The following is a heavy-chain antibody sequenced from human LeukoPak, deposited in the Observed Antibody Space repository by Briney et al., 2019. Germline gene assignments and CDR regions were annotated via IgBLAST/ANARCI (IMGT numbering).Heavy chain of an antibody. CDR3: ARGGLPRYFDY. CDR2: IYYSGST. D-gene: IGHD3-16*01. J-gene: IGHJ4*02. CDR1: GGSISSYY. V-gene: IGHV4-59*12. Sequence: SETLSLTCTVSGGSISSYYWSWIRQPPGKGLEWIGYIYYSGSTNYNPSLKSRVTISVDRSKNQFSLKLSSVTAADTAVYYCARGGLPRYFDYWGQGTLVTVSS.